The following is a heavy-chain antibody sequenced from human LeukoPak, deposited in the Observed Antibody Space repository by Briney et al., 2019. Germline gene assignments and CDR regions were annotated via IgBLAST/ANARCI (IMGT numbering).Heavy chain of an antibody. CDR1: GFTFSSYA. V-gene: IGHV3-48*03. Sequence: GGSLRLSCAASGFTFSSYAMNWVRQAPGKGLEWVSYISSSGSTIYYADSVKGRFTISRDNAKNSVYLQMSSLRAEDTAVYYCLVTTRSRGFDYWGQGTLVTVSS. J-gene: IGHJ4*02. CDR2: ISSSGSTI. CDR3: LVTTRSRGFDY. D-gene: IGHD1/OR15-1a*01.